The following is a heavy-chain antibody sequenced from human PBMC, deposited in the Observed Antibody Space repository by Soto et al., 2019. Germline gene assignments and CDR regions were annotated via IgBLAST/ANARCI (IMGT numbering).Heavy chain of an antibody. CDR3: TTAYEYSSSDFDY. CDR1: GFTFSNAW. J-gene: IGHJ4*02. CDR2: IKSKTDGGTT. Sequence: ESGGGLVKPGGSLRLSCAASGFTFSNAWMSWVRQAPGKGLEWVGRIKSKTDGGTTDYAAPVKGRITISRDDSKNTLYLQMNSLKTEDTAVYYCTTAYEYSSSDFDYWGQGTLVTVSS. V-gene: IGHV3-15*01. D-gene: IGHD6-6*01.